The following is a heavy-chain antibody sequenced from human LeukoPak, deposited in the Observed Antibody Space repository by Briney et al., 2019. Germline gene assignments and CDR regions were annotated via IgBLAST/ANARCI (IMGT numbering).Heavy chain of an antibody. D-gene: IGHD2-15*01. CDR1: GFTFSSYA. Sequence: GRSLRLSCAASGFTFSSYAMRWVRQAPGKGLEWVAVISYDGSNKYYADSVKGRFTISRDNSKNTLYLQMNSLRAEDTAVYYCARDGGYCSGGSCYFFSYWGQGTLVTASS. V-gene: IGHV3-30*04. J-gene: IGHJ4*02. CDR3: ARDGGYCSGGSCYFFSY. CDR2: ISYDGSNK.